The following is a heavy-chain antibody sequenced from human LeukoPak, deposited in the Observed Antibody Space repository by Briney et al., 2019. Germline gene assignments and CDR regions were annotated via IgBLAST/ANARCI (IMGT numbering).Heavy chain of an antibody. V-gene: IGHV4-38-2*02. CDR3: ARDREDYGGNLGFDY. J-gene: IGHJ4*02. CDR1: GYSISSGYY. Sequence: SETLSLTCTVSGYSISSGYYWGWIRQSPETGLEWIGSFYQSGSTNYNPSLKSRVTISVDTSKNQFSLKLSSVTAADTAVYYCARDREDYGGNLGFDYWGQGTLVTVSS. D-gene: IGHD4-23*01. CDR2: FYQSGST.